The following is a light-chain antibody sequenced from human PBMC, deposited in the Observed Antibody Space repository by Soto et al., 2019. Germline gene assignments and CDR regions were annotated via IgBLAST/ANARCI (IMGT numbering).Light chain of an antibody. Sequence: DIQMTQSPTSLSASVGDRVTVTCRASQSISNNLSWYQQKPGKAPRVLIYAASSLQSGVPSRFSGSGSGTDFTLTISSLQPEDFATYFGQQTYSTWTFGQGTKVEIK. CDR1: QSISNN. J-gene: IGKJ1*01. CDR3: QQTYSTWT. V-gene: IGKV1-39*01. CDR2: AAS.